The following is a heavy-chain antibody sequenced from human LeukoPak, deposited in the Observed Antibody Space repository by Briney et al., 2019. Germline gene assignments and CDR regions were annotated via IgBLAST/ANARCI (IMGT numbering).Heavy chain of an antibody. J-gene: IGHJ4*02. D-gene: IGHD1-26*01. CDR2: INPSGGST. CDR1: GYTFTSYY. CDR3: ARVSGELLLDY. V-gene: IGHV1-46*01. Sequence: ASVRVSCKASGYTFTSYYMHWVRQAPGRGLEWMGIINPSGGSTSYAQKFQGRVTMTRDTSTSTVYMELSSLRSEDTAVYYCARVSGELLLDYWGQGTLVTVSS.